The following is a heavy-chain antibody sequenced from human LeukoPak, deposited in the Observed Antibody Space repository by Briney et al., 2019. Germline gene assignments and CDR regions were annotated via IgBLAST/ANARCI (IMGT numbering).Heavy chain of an antibody. J-gene: IGHJ3*02. CDR3: AREGWDLNALDI. V-gene: IGHV3-48*04. D-gene: IGHD1-26*01. CDR2: ISSSSSTK. Sequence: PGGSLRLSCAASGFTFSSYSMNWVRQAPGKGLEWVSYISSSSSTKYYADSVKGRFTISRDNAKNSLYLQMSSLRAEDTAIYYCAREGWDLNALDIWGQGTMVTVSP. CDR1: GFTFSSYS.